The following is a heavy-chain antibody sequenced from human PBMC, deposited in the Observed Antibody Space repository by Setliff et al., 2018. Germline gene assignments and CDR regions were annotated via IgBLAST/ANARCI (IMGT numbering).Heavy chain of an antibody. CDR3: ARGRAGHSGH. V-gene: IGHV4-59*06. D-gene: IGHD6-19*01. J-gene: IGHJ4*02. Sequence: PSETLSLTCAASGGTFSYYYWTWIRQSPGKGLEWIGYIYYSGSTSYYNPSLKSRVTISVDTSKNQFSLKLSSVTAADTAVYYCARGRAGHSGHWGQGTLVTVSS. CDR1: GGTFSYYY. CDR2: IYYSGST.